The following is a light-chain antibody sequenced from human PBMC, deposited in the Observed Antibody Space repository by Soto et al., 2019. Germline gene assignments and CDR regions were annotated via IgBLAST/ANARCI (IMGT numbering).Light chain of an antibody. CDR2: KAS. V-gene: IGKV1-5*03. CDR1: QSISDW. Sequence: DIQRTQSPSTLSAFLGDTVTITCRASQSISDWLAWYQQKPGKAPKLLIYKASSLQGGVPSRFSGSGSGTEFTLTISSLQPDDSATYYCQQYETYWTFGQGTKVDIK. CDR3: QQYETYWT. J-gene: IGKJ1*01.